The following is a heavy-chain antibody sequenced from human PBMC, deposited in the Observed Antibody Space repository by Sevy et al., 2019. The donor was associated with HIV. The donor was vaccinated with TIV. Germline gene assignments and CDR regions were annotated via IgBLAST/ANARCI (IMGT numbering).Heavy chain of an antibody. CDR1: GITFSTSR. CDR3: AKDFSRYNGMDV. J-gene: IGHJ6*02. CDR2: ISYHGRDK. V-gene: IGHV3-30*18. Sequence: GGSLRLSCVVSGITFSTSRMHWVRQAPGKGLEWVAVISYHGRDKLYADSVKGRSTISRDNSKNILYLQMISLRAEDTAVYYCAKDFSRYNGMDVWGQGTMVTVSS.